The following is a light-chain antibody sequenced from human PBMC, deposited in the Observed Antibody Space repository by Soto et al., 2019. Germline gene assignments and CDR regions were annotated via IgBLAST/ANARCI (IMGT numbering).Light chain of an antibody. J-gene: IGKJ1*01. CDR2: GAS. CDR3: QQYNIWPWT. CDR1: QSVSSN. V-gene: IGKV3-15*01. Sequence: ERVMTQSPATLSVSPGERATLSCRASQSVSSNLAWYQQKPGQAPRLLIYGASTRATGIPARFSGRWSGTEFTLTIRRLQSADFAVYYCQQYNIWPWTFGQGTKVEIK.